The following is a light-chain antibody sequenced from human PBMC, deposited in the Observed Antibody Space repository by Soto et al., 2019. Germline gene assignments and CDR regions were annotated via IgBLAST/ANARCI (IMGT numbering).Light chain of an antibody. J-gene: IGKJ1*01. CDR1: QSVSRTY. CDR3: QQYGRSGT. Sequence: EIVLTHSPGTLSLSPCERATLSFRASQSVSRTYLAWYQQKPVQAPRLLIYATSSRATGIPDRFSGSGSGTDFTLTISRLEPEDFAVYYCQQYGRSGTFGQGTKV. CDR2: ATS. V-gene: IGKV3-20*01.